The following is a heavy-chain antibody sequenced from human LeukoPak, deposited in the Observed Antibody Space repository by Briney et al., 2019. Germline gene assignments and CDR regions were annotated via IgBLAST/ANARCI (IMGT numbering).Heavy chain of an antibody. CDR1: GGTFSSYA. CDR3: ASTNHASGYSSSPDNDAFDI. J-gene: IGHJ3*02. V-gene: IGHV1-69*01. Sequence: ASVKVSCKASGGTFSSYAINWVRQAPGQGLEWMGGINPIFGTANYAQKFQGRVTITADESTSTAYMELSSLRSEDTAVYYCASTNHASGYSSSPDNDAFDIWGQGTMVTVSS. CDR2: INPIFGTA. D-gene: IGHD6-6*01.